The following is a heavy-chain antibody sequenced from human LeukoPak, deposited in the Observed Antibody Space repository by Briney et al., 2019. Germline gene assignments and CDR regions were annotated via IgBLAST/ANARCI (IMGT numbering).Heavy chain of an antibody. CDR2: ISSSSSYI. J-gene: IGHJ4*02. D-gene: IGHD2-15*01. Sequence: GGSLRLSCAASGFTFSSYSMNWVRQAPGKGLEWVSSISSSSSYIYYADSVKGRFTISRDNAKNSLYLQMNSPGAEDTAVYYCARAGGYCGRISCPYYFDYWGQGSLVAVSS. V-gene: IGHV3-21*01. CDR3: ARAGGYCGRISCPYYFDY. CDR1: GFTFSSYS.